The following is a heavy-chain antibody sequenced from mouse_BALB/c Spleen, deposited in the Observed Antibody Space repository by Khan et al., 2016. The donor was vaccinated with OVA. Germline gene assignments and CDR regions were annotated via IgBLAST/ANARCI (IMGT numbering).Heavy chain of an antibody. Sequence: EVKLVESGGDLVRPGGSLKLSCAASGFNFSAYGMSWVRQSPDKRLEWVATINSDGYDTYYPDSLKGRFIISRDNAKNTLYLQMRSLKSEDTAMYYCASHLSGSFAYWGQGTLVTVSA. V-gene: IGHV5-6*01. CDR1: GFNFSAYG. J-gene: IGHJ3*01. D-gene: IGHD1-3*01. CDR2: INSDGYDT. CDR3: ASHLSGSFAY.